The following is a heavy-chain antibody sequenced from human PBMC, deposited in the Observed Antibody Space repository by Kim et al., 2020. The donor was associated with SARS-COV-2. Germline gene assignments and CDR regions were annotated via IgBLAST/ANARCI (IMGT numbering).Heavy chain of an antibody. V-gene: IGHV3-7*04. J-gene: IGHJ5*02. CDR2: DGRGK. D-gene: IGHD2-21*01. CDR3: VRGIPSA. Sequence: DGRGKCYGDPVEGRFTISRDNAKNSVFLQMNSLRAEDTAVYYCVRGIPSAWGQGTLVTVSS.